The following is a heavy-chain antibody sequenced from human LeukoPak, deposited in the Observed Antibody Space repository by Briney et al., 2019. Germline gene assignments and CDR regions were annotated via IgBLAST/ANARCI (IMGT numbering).Heavy chain of an antibody. J-gene: IGHJ4*02. CDR3: AKEVQMGAATGNDY. D-gene: IGHD1-26*01. CDR2: ISFDGKVQ. V-gene: IGHV3-30*18. CDR1: GFIFSKYG. Sequence: GGSLRLSCAASGFIFSKYGMHWVRQAPGKGLEWVAVISFDGKVQYYADSVKGRFTISRDNPKNTLYLQMNSLRAEDTAVYYCAKEVQMGAATGNDYWGQGTLVSVSS.